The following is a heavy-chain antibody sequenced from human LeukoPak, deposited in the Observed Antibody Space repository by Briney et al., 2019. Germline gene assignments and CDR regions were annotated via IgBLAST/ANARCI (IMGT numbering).Heavy chain of an antibody. V-gene: IGHV3-53*01. CDR3: ARALAAADFDC. Sequence: GGSLTLSCAASGFTDSSNYMSWVRQAPGKGLEWVSVIYSGGSTYYADSVKGRFTISRDNSKNTLYLQMNSLRPEDTAVYYCARALAAADFDCWGQGTQVTVSS. CDR2: IYSGGST. J-gene: IGHJ4*02. D-gene: IGHD6-13*01. CDR1: GFTDSSNY.